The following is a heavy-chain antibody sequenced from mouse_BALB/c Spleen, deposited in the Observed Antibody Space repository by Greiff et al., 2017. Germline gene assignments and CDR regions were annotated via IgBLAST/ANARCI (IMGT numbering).Heavy chain of an antibody. CDR2: IYPYNGGT. Sequence: EVQLQQSGPELVKPGASVKISCKASGYTFTDYNMHWVKQSHGKSLEWIGYIYPYNGGTGYNQKFKSKATLTVDNSSSTAYMELRSLTSEDSAVYYCARPLDYAMDYWGQGTSVTVSS. CDR1: GYTFTDYN. J-gene: IGHJ4*01. V-gene: IGHV1S29*02. CDR3: ARPLDYAMDY. D-gene: IGHD4-1*01.